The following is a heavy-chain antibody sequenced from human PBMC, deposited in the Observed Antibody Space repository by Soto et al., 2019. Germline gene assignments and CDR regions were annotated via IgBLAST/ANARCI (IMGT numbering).Heavy chain of an antibody. V-gene: IGHV4-39*01. J-gene: IGHJ5*02. CDR3: ARPYRKDDFWSGYPDWFDP. D-gene: IGHD3-3*01. CDR2: IYYSGST. Sequence: SETLSLTCTVSGGSISSSSYYWGWIRQPPGKGLEWIGCIYYSGSTYYNPSLKSRVTISVDTSKNQFSLKLSSVTAADTAVYYCARPYRKDDFWSGYPDWFDPWGQGTLVTVSS. CDR1: GGSISSSSYY.